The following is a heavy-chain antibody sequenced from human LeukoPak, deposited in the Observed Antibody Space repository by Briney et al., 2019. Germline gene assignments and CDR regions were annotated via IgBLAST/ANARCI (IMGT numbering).Heavy chain of an antibody. Sequence: PGGSLRLSCAASGFTLSSYSMNWVRQAPGKGLEWVSSISSSSSYIYYADSVKGRFTISRDNAKNSLYLQMNSLRAEDTAVYYCARDLVVVAASACWGQGTLVTVSS. CDR1: GFTLSSYS. CDR3: ARDLVVVAASAC. V-gene: IGHV3-21*01. CDR2: ISSSSSYI. D-gene: IGHD2-15*01. J-gene: IGHJ4*02.